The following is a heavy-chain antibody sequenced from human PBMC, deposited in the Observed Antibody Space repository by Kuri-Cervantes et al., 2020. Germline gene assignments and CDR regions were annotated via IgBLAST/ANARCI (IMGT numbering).Heavy chain of an antibody. J-gene: IGHJ6*02. D-gene: IGHD3-10*01. Sequence: LSLTCAASGFTFSSYWMSWVRQAPGKGLEWVAVIWYDGSNKYYADSVKGRFTISRDNSRDTLFLQMNSLRAEDTAVYYCARDPNVGFYGMDVWGQGTTVTVSS. V-gene: IGHV3-33*08. CDR3: ARDPNVGFYGMDV. CDR2: IWYDGSNK. CDR1: GFTFSSYW.